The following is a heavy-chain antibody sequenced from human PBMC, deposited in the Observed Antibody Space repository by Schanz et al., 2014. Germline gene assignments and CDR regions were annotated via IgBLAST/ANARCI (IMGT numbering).Heavy chain of an antibody. CDR2: ISSSSNYY. V-gene: IGHV3-21*01. CDR3: AREYASTWFESNVMAGRIDN. J-gene: IGHJ4*02. CDR1: GFIFTGYS. D-gene: IGHD2-8*01. Sequence: EVQLVESGGGLVKSGGSLRLSCATSGFIFTGYSMHWVRQAPGKGLEWVSSISSSSNYYYYADSVKGRFTISRDAAKDSLFLQMTSLRADDTAVYFCAREYASTWFESNVMAGRIDNWGQGTLVTVSS.